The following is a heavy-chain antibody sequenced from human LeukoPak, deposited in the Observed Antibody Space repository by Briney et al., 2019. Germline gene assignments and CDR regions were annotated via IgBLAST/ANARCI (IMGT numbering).Heavy chain of an antibody. CDR2: LSCSGGST. Sequence: GGSLSLSYAASGFTFSSSPMRSVRHPRGEGLGWFSGLSCSGGSTNYADSVRAPFTIARDPSTNTLYVQMTSLRDEDTALYYCAKDQRWESPPYLDSWGQGTLVTVSS. J-gene: IGHJ4*02. CDR3: AKDQRWESPPYLDS. D-gene: IGHD1-26*01. CDR1: GFTFSSSP. V-gene: IGHV3-23*01.